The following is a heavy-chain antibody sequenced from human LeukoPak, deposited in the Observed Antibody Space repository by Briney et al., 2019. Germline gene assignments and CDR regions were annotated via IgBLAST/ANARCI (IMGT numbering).Heavy chain of an antibody. J-gene: IGHJ6*02. CDR2: MNPNSGNT. V-gene: IGHV1-8*01. CDR1: GYTFTSYD. D-gene: IGHD2-15*01. CDR3: ARTIVVRYYYHYGMDV. Sequence: GASVKVSCKASGYTFTSYDINWVRQATGQGLEWMGWMNPNSGNTGYAQKFQGRVTMTRNTSISTAYMELSSLRSEDTAVYYCARTIVVRYYYHYGMDVWGQGTTVTVSS.